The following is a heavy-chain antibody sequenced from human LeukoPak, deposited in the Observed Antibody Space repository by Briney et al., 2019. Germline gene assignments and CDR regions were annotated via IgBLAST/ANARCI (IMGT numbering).Heavy chain of an antibody. D-gene: IGHD6-6*01. CDR2: IWYDGSNK. CDR1: GFTFSSYG. Sequence: GGSLRLSCAASGFTFSSYGMHWGRQAPGKGLEWVAVIWYDGSNKYYADSVKGRFTISRDNSKNTLYLQMNSLRAEDTAVYYCAKGSEYSSSVFDYWGQGTLVTVSS. V-gene: IGHV3-33*06. J-gene: IGHJ4*02. CDR3: AKGSEYSSSVFDY.